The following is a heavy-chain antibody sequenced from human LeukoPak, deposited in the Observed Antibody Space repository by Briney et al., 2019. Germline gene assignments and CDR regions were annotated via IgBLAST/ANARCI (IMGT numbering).Heavy chain of an antibody. D-gene: IGHD2-2*01. CDR2: ISSSSSTI. V-gene: IGHV3-48*01. CDR1: GFTFSSYS. Sequence: GGSLRLSCAASGFTFSSYSTNWVRQAPGKGLEWVSYISSSSSTIYYADSVKGRFTISRDNAKNSLYLQMNSLRAEDTAVYYCASLVVPAASTYYYYYMDVWGKGTTVTVSS. CDR3: ASLVVPAASTYYYYYMDV. J-gene: IGHJ6*03.